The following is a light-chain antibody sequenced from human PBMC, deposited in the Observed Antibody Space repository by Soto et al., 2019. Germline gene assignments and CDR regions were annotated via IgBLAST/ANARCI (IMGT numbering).Light chain of an antibody. CDR1: QSISSW. J-gene: IGKJ1*01. V-gene: IGKV1-5*03. CDR2: KAS. Sequence: DIQMTQSPSTLSASVGGRFTITCLAIQSISSWLAWYQQKPWKPPKLLIYKASSLESGVPSSFSGSGSGTEFTLTISSLQHDDFATNYCQQYNSYYPWTFGQGTKVDIK. CDR3: QQYNSYYPWT.